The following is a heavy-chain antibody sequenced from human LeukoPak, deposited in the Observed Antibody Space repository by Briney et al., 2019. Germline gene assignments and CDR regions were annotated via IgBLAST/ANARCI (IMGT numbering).Heavy chain of an antibody. CDR1: GGSISGSSYY. CDR3: ARREISGHLYY. CDR2: IYYSGST. V-gene: IGHV4-61*05. Sequence: PSETLSLTCTVSGGSISGSSYYWGWIRQPPGKGLEWIGYIYYSGSTNYNPSLKSRVTILVDTSKNQFSLRLSSVTTADTAVYYCARREISGHLYYWGQGTLVTVSS. J-gene: IGHJ4*02. D-gene: IGHD3-22*01.